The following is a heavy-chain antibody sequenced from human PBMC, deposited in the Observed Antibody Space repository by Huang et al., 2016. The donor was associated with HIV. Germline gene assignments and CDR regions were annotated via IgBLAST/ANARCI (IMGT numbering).Heavy chain of an antibody. CDR3: ARSAYGDLDY. CDR1: GYTFTNYD. J-gene: IGHJ4*02. Sequence: QVHLVQSGAEVKKPGASVKVSCKASGYTFTNYDINWVRQAPGGGGEWMGGVNPKTGNPGFAQSFPGRVTMTRKTSITTAYMELTSLTSEDTAVYYCARSAYGDLDYWGLGTLVIVSS. D-gene: IGHD4-17*01. CDR2: VNPKTGNP. V-gene: IGHV1-8*02.